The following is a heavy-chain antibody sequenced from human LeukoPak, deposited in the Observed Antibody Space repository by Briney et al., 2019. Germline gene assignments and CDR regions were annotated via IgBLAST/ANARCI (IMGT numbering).Heavy chain of an antibody. V-gene: IGHV3-30-3*01. CDR2: ISYDGSNK. J-gene: IGHJ4*02. D-gene: IGHD2-2*01. Sequence: GGSLRLSCAASGFTFSSYAMHWVRQAPGKGLEWVAVISYDGSNKYYADSVKGRFTISRDNPKNTLYLQMNSLRAEDTAVYYCARDRCSSTSCYPLYYWGQGTLVTVSS. CDR1: GFTFSSYA. CDR3: ARDRCSSTSCYPLYY.